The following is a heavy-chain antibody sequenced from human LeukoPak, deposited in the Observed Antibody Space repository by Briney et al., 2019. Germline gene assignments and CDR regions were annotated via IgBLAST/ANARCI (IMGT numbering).Heavy chain of an antibody. Sequence: PSETLSLTCAVSGGSMSSGGYSWSWIRQPPGKGLEWIGYIYHSGSTYYNPSLKSRVTISVDRSKNQFSLKLSSVTAADTAVYYCASQYCSSTSCLDYWGQGTLVTVSS. J-gene: IGHJ4*02. V-gene: IGHV4-30-2*01. CDR1: GGSMSSGGYS. D-gene: IGHD2-2*01. CDR2: IYHSGST. CDR3: ASQYCSSTSCLDY.